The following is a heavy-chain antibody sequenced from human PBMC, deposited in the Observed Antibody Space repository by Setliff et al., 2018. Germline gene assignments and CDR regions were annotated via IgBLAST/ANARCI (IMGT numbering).Heavy chain of an antibody. J-gene: IGHJ4*02. CDR1: GFSLSIFW. D-gene: IGHD6-6*01. CDR2: INHRGST. Sequence: GSLSLSCAASGFSLSIFWMSWVRQSPEKGLEWIGEINHRGSTNYNPSLKSRVTISIDTSRDQFSLKLISMMAADTAVYYCARGRNIAARLLDSWGQGTLVTVSS. V-gene: IGHV4-34*01. CDR3: ARGRNIAARLLDS.